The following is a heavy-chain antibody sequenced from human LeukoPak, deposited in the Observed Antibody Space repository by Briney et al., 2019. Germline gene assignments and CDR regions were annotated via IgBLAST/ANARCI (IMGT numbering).Heavy chain of an antibody. Sequence: PSETLSLTCAVHGASFSASNWIWIRQPPGKGLEWIGEINHSGTITYNPSLKSRVTISVDTSKNQFSLKLSSVTAADTAVYYCARGLKLELSSTSCYEGECGDFDYWGQGTLVTVSS. J-gene: IGHJ4*02. CDR2: INHSGTI. D-gene: IGHD2-2*01. CDR1: GASFSASN. CDR3: ARGLKLELSSTSCYEGECGDFDY. V-gene: IGHV4-34*01.